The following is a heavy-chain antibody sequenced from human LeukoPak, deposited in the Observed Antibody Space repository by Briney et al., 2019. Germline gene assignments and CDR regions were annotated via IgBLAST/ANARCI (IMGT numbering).Heavy chain of an antibody. CDR2: INHSGST. CDR3: ARGGYSSGSIFYYYYGMDV. J-gene: IGHJ6*04. D-gene: IGHD6-19*01. V-gene: IGHV4-34*01. CDR1: GGFFSGYY. Sequence: SETLSLTCAVYGGFFSGYYWSWIRQPPGKELEWIGEINHSGSTNYNPSLKSRVTISVDTSKNQFSLKLSSVTAADTAVYYCARGGYSSGSIFYYYYGMDVWGKGTTVTVSS.